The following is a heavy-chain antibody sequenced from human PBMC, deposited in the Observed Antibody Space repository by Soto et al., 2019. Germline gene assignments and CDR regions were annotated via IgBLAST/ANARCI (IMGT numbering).Heavy chain of an antibody. J-gene: IGHJ6*02. V-gene: IGHV3-23*01. CDR3: ARVQCTGGSCFSSYYYYYGMDV. CDR2: ISDSGGST. D-gene: IGHD2-15*01. Sequence: GGSLRLSCAASGFTFTSYAMIWVRQTPGKGLEWVSAISDSGGSTYYADSVKGRFTISRDNSKNTVYLQMNSLRAEDTAVYYCARVQCTGGSCFSSYYYYYGMDVWGQGTTVTVSS. CDR1: GFTFTSYA.